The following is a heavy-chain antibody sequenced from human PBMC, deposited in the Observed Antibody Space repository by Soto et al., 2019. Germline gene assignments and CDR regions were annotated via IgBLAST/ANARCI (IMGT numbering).Heavy chain of an antibody. J-gene: IGHJ4*02. Sequence: GESLKISCKGSGYSFTSHWIGWVRQMPGKGLEWMGIIYPGDSDAKYSPSFEGQVTISVDKSMSTAYLQWSSLKASDSAMYYCTRSLPTPDYWGQGTLVTVS. CDR3: TRSLPTPDY. CDR2: IYPGDSDA. V-gene: IGHV5-51*01. CDR1: GYSFTSHW.